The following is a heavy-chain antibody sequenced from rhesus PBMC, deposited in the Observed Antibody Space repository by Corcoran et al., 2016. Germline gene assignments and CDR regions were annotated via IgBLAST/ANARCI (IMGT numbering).Heavy chain of an antibody. V-gene: IGHV4-80*01. CDR1: GGSFRSYW. CDR3: SSPVRYRFDV. J-gene: IGHJ5-1*01. CDR2: NNVYMGST. Sequence: VQLQESGPGLVKPSETLFLTCAVYGGSFRSYWWNWIRHVPGQGLEWIGENNVYMGSTNSNPPLKRRVTISGDGSRNQFSLTLTYVTAADTAVYYCSSPVRYRFDVWGPGVLVSVSS.